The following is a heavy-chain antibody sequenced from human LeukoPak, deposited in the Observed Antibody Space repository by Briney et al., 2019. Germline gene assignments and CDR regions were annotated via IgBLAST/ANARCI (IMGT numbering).Heavy chain of an antibody. V-gene: IGHV3-53*01. CDR3: ARTNPVYGDYDY. D-gene: IGHD4-17*01. Sequence: PGGSLRLSCAVSGFSVNDNYMSWVRQAPGKGLQWVSVMFPDGRTYYADSVKGRFTISRVLARNTLLLQMHSLRADDTAVHYCARTNPVYGDYDYWGQGTLVTVSS. CDR1: GFSVNDNY. CDR2: MFPDGRT. J-gene: IGHJ4*02.